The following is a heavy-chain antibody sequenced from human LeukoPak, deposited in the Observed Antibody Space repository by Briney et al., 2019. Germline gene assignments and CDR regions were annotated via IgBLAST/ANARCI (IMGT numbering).Heavy chain of an antibody. CDR1: RDSISSYY. J-gene: IGHJ4*02. Sequence: SETLSLTCSVPRDSISSYYWSWIPRPPGKGLELVGYIYHSGSTHYNPSLKSRVTISADTSKDQFSLKLASVTAADTAVYYCATGYSSTWYYFDYWGQGTLVTVSS. CDR3: ATGYSSTWYYFDY. CDR2: IYHSGST. V-gene: IGHV4-59*01. D-gene: IGHD6-13*01.